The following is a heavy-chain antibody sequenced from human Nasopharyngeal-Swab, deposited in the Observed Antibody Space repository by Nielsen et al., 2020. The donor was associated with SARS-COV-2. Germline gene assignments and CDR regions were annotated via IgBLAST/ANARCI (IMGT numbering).Heavy chain of an antibody. CDR3: ARDRLSGLDY. CDR2: IYYSGST. J-gene: IGHJ4*02. V-gene: IGHV4-59*01. Sequence: SETLSLTCTVSGCSIRRYYWSWIRQPPGKGLEWIGYIYYSGSTNYNPSLKSRVTISVDTSKNQFSLKVNSVTAADTAVYYCARDRLSGLDYWGQGTLVTVSS. CDR1: GCSIRRYY. D-gene: IGHD6-19*01.